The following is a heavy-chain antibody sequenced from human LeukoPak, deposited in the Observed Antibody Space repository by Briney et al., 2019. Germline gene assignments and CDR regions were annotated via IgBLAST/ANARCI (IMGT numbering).Heavy chain of an antibody. D-gene: IGHD1-1*01. CDR1: GFTFSSYA. Sequence: TGGSLRLSCAASGFTFSSYAMSWVRQAPGKGLEWVSAISGSGGSKYYADSVKGRFTISRDNSKNTLNLQMNSLRAEDTAVYYCAKDPHNWAHRSVFDYWGQGTLVTVSS. CDR2: ISGSGGSK. V-gene: IGHV3-23*01. J-gene: IGHJ4*02. CDR3: AKDPHNWAHRSVFDY.